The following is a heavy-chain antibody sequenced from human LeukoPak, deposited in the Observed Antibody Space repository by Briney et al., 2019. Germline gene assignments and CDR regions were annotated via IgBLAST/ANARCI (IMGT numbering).Heavy chain of an antibody. CDR3: AREYTLYRSGWFLDY. CDR2: IDYSGSI. V-gene: IGHV4-4*02. Sequence: GSLRLSCAASGFTFSNAWMSWVRQPPGKGLEGIGTIDYSGSIYYNPSLKSRATISIDASKNQFSLKLSSVTAADTAMYYCAREYTLYRSGWFLDYWGQGTVVTVSS. D-gene: IGHD6-19*01. CDR1: GFTFSNAW. J-gene: IGHJ4*02.